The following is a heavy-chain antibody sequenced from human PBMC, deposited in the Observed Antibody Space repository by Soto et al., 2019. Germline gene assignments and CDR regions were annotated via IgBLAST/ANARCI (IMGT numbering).Heavy chain of an antibody. V-gene: IGHV2-26*01. CDR2: IFSSDEK. CDR3: ARAVDRAISDIWFDP. D-gene: IGHD5-18*01. J-gene: IGHJ5*02. Sequence: SVPTLVNPTETLTLTCTVSGFSLSNAGMGVSWIRQPPGKALEWLAHIFSSDEKSYRTSLETRLTVSKDTSKSQVVLTMTNMDPLDTATYYCARAVDRAISDIWFDPWGQGTQVTVSS. CDR1: GFSLSNAGMG.